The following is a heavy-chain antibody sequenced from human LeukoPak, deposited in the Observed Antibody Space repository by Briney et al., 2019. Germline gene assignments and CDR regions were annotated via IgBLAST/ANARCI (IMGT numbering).Heavy chain of an antibody. CDR1: GGSFSGYY. J-gene: IGHJ4*02. Sequence: PSETLSLTCAVYGGSFSGYYWSWIRQPPGKGLEWIGEINHSGSTNYNPSLKSRVTISVDTSKNQFSLKLSSVTAADTAVYYCATYYYDSSGYYEDYWGQGTLVTVSS. CDR3: ATYYYDSSGYYEDY. D-gene: IGHD3-22*01. CDR2: INHSGST. V-gene: IGHV4-34*01.